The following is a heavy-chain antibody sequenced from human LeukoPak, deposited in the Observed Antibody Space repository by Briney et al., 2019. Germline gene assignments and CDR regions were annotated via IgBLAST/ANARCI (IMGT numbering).Heavy chain of an antibody. CDR3: ASLKRITDAFDI. CDR1: GGSISSYY. D-gene: IGHD1-14*01. V-gene: IGHV4-59*08. Sequence: PSETLSLTCTVSGGSISSYYWSWIRQPPGKGLEWIGYIYYSGSTNYNPSLKSRVTISVDTSKNQFSLKLSSVTAADTAVYYCASLKRITDAFDIWGQGTMVTVPS. J-gene: IGHJ3*02. CDR2: IYYSGST.